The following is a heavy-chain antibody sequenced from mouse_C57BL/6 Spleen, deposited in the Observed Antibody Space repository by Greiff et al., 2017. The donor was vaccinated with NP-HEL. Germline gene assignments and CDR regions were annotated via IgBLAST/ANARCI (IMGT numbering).Heavy chain of an antibody. Sequence: EVQLQQSGPELVKPGASVKISCKASGYTFTDYYMNWVKQSHGKSLEWIGDINPNNGGTSYNQKFKGKATLTVDKSSSTAYMELRSLTSEDSAVYYCAREGSSGYVPYYYAMDYWGQGTSVTVSS. CDR2: INPNNGGT. V-gene: IGHV1-26*01. J-gene: IGHJ4*01. D-gene: IGHD3-2*02. CDR3: AREGSSGYVPYYYAMDY. CDR1: GYTFTDYY.